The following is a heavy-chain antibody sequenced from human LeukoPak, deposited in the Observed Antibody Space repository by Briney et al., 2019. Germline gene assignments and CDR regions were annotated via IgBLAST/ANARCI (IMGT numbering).Heavy chain of an antibody. CDR3: ASGYYDSSGYFPFDY. CDR2: IIPIFGTA. V-gene: IGHV1-69*13. D-gene: IGHD3-22*01. J-gene: IGHJ4*02. CDR1: GGTFSSYA. Sequence: SVKVSCKASGGTFSSYAISWVRQAPGQGLEWMGGIIPIFGTANYAQKFQGRVTITADESTSTAYMELSSLRSEDTAVYYCASGYYDSSGYFPFDYWGQGTLVTVSS.